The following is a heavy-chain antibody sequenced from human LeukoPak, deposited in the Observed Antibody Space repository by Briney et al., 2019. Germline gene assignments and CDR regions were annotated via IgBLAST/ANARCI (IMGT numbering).Heavy chain of an antibody. CDR2: IIPIFGTA. CDR1: GGTFSSYA. CDR3: ARDYCSSTSCLFDY. D-gene: IGHD2-2*01. Sequence: SVKVSFKASGGTFSSYAISWVRQAPGQGLEWMGGIIPIFGTANYAQKFQGRVTMTRDTSISTAYMELSRLRSDDTAVYYCARDYCSSTSCLFDYWGQGTLVTVSS. V-gene: IGHV1-69*05. J-gene: IGHJ4*02.